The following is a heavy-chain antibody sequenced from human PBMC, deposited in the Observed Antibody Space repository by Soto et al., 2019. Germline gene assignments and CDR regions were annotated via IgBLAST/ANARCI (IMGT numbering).Heavy chain of an antibody. V-gene: IGHV5-51*01. J-gene: IGHJ4*02. CDR1: GYIFTNFW. CDR2: IYPGDSDT. Sequence: PVEALKISWKCSGYIFTNFWIAWVRQMPGKAMEWMGMIYPGDSDTKYSPYFQGQVTISAAKSINTAYLQWTSLKASDTAMYYCASLSRLDCKSAFDXWGQGTLVTVSX. CDR3: ASLSRLDCKSAFDX. D-gene: IGHD2-21*01.